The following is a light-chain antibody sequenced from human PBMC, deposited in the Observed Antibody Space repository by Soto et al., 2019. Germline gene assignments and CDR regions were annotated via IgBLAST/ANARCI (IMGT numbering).Light chain of an antibody. Sequence: DIQMTQSPSSLSASVGDRVTITCXASQSISSYLNWYQQKPGKAPKLLIYAASSLQSGVPSRFSGRKSGTQFTLTIDSLQPEDFATYYCQQVKTYPRTFGGGTKVDI. CDR1: QSISSY. J-gene: IGKJ4*01. CDR2: AAS. CDR3: QQVKTYPRT. V-gene: IGKV1-39*01.